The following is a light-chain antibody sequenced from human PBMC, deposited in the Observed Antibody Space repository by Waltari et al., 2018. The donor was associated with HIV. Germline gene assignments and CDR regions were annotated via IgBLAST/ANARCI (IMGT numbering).Light chain of an antibody. Sequence: SYELTQPPSVSVSPGTASITCSGDKLGDTYASWYQQKPGQSPVLIIYQNSKRPSGIPERFSGSNSGDTATLTISGTQAVDEADYYCQAWDSSSAVVFGGGTKLTVL. J-gene: IGLJ2*01. CDR1: KLGDTY. V-gene: IGLV3-1*01. CDR3: QAWDSSSAVV. CDR2: QNS.